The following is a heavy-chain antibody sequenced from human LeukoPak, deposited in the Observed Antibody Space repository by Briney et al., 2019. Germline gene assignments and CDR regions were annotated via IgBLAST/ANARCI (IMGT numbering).Heavy chain of an antibody. D-gene: IGHD3-10*01. Sequence: PGGSLRLSCAASGFTVSSNYMSWVRQAPGKGLELVSVIYSGGSTYYADSVKGRFTISRDNSKNTLYLQMNSLRAEDTAAYYFAKDAGITLVRGVSSYSFDNSGPGTPVTVSS. CDR1: GFTVSSNY. CDR2: IYSGGST. J-gene: IGHJ4*02. CDR3: AKDAGITLVRGVSSYSFDN. V-gene: IGHV3-53*05.